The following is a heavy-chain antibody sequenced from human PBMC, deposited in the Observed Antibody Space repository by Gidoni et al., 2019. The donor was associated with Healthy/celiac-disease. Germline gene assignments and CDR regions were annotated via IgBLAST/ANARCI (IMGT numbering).Heavy chain of an antibody. J-gene: IGHJ4*02. Sequence: EVQLLESGGGLVQPGGSLRLSCAASGFTFRSYAMSWVRQAPGKGLEWVSAISGSGGSTYYADSVKGRFTISRDNSKNTLYLQMNSLRAEDTAVYYCAKDASYYYGSGSYLDYWGQGTLVTVSS. CDR2: ISGSGGST. D-gene: IGHD3-10*01. CDR1: GFTFRSYA. CDR3: AKDASYYYGSGSYLDY. V-gene: IGHV3-23*01.